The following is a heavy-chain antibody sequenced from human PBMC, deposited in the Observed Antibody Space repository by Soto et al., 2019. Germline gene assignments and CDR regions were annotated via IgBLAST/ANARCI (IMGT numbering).Heavy chain of an antibody. CDR3: VGVDGYSYGYSFDY. Sequence: SEPLSLTYTVSGGSIRSGDYYWTLIRQPPGKGLEWIGYVYYTGSTNYNPSLKSRVTMSVDTSKNQFSLKLSSVSAADTAVYYCVGVDGYSYGYSFDYWGHGTLVTVSS. V-gene: IGHV4-30-4*01. J-gene: IGHJ4*01. D-gene: IGHD5-18*01. CDR1: GGSIRSGDYY. CDR2: VYYTGST.